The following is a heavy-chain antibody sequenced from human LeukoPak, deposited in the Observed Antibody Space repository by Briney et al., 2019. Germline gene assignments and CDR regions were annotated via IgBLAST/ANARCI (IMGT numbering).Heavy chain of an antibody. V-gene: IGHV4/OR15-8*03. J-gene: IGHJ5*02. CDR3: ARVKGGCSITSCYIDA. Sequence: SETLSLTCGVSGDSISSNNWWYWVRQPPGKGLQWMGESHPSGRANYSPSLQSRLTILLDKANNHFSLRLSSVTAADTAVYFCARVKGGCSITSCYIDAWGQGDLVTVSS. CDR2: SHPSGRA. CDR1: GDSISSNNW. D-gene: IGHD2-2*01.